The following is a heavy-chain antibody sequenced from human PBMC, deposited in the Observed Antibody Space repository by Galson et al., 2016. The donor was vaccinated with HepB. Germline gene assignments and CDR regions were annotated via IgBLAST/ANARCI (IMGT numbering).Heavy chain of an antibody. D-gene: IGHD3-10*02. V-gene: IGHV7-4-1*02. J-gene: IGHJ3*02. CDR1: GYTFINRG. CDR2: INTNTGNQ. Sequence: SVKVSCKASGYTFINRGMNWVRQAPGQGLEWMGLINTNTGNQTYAQGFTGRIVFSLHTSVSTAYLQISRLQHEDTAVYYCARLGSHYMIGDDIFDIGGQGTLVTVS. CDR3: ARLGSHYMIGDDIFDI.